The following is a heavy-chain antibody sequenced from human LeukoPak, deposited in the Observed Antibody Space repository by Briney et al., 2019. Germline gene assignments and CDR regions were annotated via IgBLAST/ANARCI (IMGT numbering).Heavy chain of an antibody. V-gene: IGHV3-48*03. CDR1: GFTFSSYE. Sequence: GGSLRLSCAASGFTFSSYEMNWVRQAPGKGLEWVSYISSSGSTIYYADSVKGRFTISRDNAKNSLYLQMNSLRAEDTAVYYCARGASRHGHLFDYWGQGTLVTVSS. CDR3: ARGASRHGHLFDY. J-gene: IGHJ4*02. D-gene: IGHD6-25*01. CDR2: ISSSGSTI.